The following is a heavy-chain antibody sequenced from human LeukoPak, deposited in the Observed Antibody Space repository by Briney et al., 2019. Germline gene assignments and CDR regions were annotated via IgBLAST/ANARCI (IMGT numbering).Heavy chain of an antibody. CDR3: VRDGCTNSNCHNFRY. CDR1: VFASRTYT. Sequence: GGSLRLSRAPSVFASRTYTMHWVPQALGKGLEWVAIISFDGSIKNYADSVKGRFTISRDSSKNTLYLQMNSLRAEDTAVYYCVRDGCTNSNCHNFRYWGRGTLVTVSS. CDR2: ISFDGSIK. V-gene: IGHV3-30-3*01. D-gene: IGHD2-8*01. J-gene: IGHJ4*02.